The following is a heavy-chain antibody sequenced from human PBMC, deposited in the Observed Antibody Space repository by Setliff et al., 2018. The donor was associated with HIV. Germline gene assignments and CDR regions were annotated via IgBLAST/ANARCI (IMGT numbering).Heavy chain of an antibody. CDR1: GGSISSHY. CDR2: IYYSGST. V-gene: IGHV4-59*11. J-gene: IGHJ4*02. D-gene: IGHD7-27*01. CDR3: ARQVGNKVLFDS. Sequence: PSETLSLTCSVSGGSISSHYWSWIRQPPGKGLEWIGYIYYSGSTNYNPSLKSRVTISVDTSKNQLSLKLSSVTAAATAVYYCARQVGNKVLFDSWGQGTLVTVSS.